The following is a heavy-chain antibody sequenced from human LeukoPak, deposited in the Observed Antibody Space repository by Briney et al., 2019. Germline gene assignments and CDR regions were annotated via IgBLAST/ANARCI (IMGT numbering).Heavy chain of an antibody. CDR2: INTDGTRT. CDR1: GFTFSGNW. CDR3: AKGAGNFDWSYHDY. D-gene: IGHD3-9*01. V-gene: IGHV3-74*01. J-gene: IGHJ4*02. Sequence: GGSLRLSCADSGFTFSGNWMHWVRQAPGKGLVWVSRINTDGTRTTYADSVKGRFTISRDNSKNTLYLQLNSLRAEDTAVYYCAKGAGNFDWSYHDYWGQGTLVTVSS.